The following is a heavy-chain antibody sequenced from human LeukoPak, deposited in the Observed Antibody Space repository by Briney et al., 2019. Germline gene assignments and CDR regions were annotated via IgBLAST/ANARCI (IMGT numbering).Heavy chain of an antibody. J-gene: IGHJ5*02. CDR1: GGTFSGYA. CDR3: ARVPSRGDKFDP. CDR2: IIPIFGTA. Sequence: ASVKVSCKASGGTFSGYAITWVRQAPGQGLEWMGGIIPIFGTANYAQKFQGRVTITADKFKSTAYMELSSLRSEDTAVYYCARVPSRGDKFDPWGQGTLVTVSS. D-gene: IGHD4-23*01. V-gene: IGHV1-69*06.